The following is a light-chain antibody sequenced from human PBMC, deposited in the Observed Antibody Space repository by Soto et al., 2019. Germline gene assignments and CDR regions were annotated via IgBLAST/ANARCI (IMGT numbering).Light chain of an antibody. CDR2: LEGSGSY. CDR1: SGHSTYI. J-gene: IGLJ1*01. V-gene: IGLV4-60*03. CDR3: ETWDSYTHV. Sequence: QPVLTQSSSASASLGSSVRLTCTLSSGHSTYIIAWHQQQPGKAPRYLMKLEGSGSYNKGSGVPDRFSGSSSGADRYLTISNLQSEDEADYYCETWDSYTHVFGTGTKVTVL.